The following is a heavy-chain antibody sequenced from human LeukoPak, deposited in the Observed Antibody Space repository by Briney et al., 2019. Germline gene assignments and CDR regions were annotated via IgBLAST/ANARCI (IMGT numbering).Heavy chain of an antibody. Sequence: GASVKVSCKASGYTFTGYYMHWVRQAPGQGLEWMGRINPNSGGTNYAQKFQGRVTMTRDTSISTAYMELSRLRSDDTAVYYCARPTQRKQQLNPLRPGTYYYYYYMDVWGKGTTVTVSS. D-gene: IGHD6-13*01. CDR3: ARPTQRKQQLNPLRPGTYYYYYYMDV. J-gene: IGHJ6*03. CDR2: INPNSGGT. CDR1: GYTFTGYY. V-gene: IGHV1-2*06.